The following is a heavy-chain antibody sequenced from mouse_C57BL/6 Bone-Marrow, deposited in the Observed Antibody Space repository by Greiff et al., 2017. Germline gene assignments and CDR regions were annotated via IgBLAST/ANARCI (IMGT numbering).Heavy chain of an antibody. Sequence: VQLQQSGAELARPGASVKLSCKASGYTFTSYGISWVKQRTGQGLEWIGEIYPRSGNTYYNEKFKGKATLTADKSSSTAYMGLRSLTSEDSAVYYGARKGITTVVEGYAMDYWGQGTSVTVAS. J-gene: IGHJ4*01. CDR2: IYPRSGNT. D-gene: IGHD1-1*01. CDR1: GYTFTSYG. CDR3: ARKGITTVVEGYAMDY. V-gene: IGHV1-81*01.